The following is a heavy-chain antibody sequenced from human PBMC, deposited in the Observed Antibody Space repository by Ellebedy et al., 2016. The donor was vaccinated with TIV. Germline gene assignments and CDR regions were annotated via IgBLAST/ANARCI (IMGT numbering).Heavy chain of an antibody. CDR3: ARVLRFLEDGMDV. CDR2: INPNSGDT. J-gene: IGHJ6*02. Sequence: ASVKVSCKASGYTFSGHFIHWVRQAPGQGLEWMGWINPNSGDTNYAQKFQGWVTMTREKSSSTVYMELRRLGSDDTAVYYCARVLRFLEDGMDVWGQGTTVTVSS. CDR1: GYTFSGHF. V-gene: IGHV1-2*04. D-gene: IGHD3-3*01.